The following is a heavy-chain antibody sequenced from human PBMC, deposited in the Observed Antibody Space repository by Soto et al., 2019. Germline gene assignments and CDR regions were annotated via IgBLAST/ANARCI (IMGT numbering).Heavy chain of an antibody. CDR2: IYYSGST. V-gene: IGHV4-31*03. CDR1: GGSISSGGYY. CDR3: ARDFPLASDGDDGWFDY. D-gene: IGHD4-17*01. J-gene: IGHJ4*01. Sequence: QVQLQDSVPGLVKPSQTLSLTCTVSGGSISSGGYYWSWISKPPGKVLEWIGSIYYSGSTYYNQSPKSRVTTSVDTTENKFSLKLSSLSAADTAVYSCARDFPLASDGDDGWFDYWGHGTLVTVA.